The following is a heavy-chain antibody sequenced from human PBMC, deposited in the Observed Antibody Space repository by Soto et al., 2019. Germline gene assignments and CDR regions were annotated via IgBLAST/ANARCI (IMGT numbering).Heavy chain of an antibody. D-gene: IGHD4-17*01. CDR1: GGSVSSGSYY. V-gene: IGHV4-61*01. CDR3: ARVTVGARGGYFDY. Sequence: SETLSLTCTVSGGSVSSGSYYWGWIRQPPGEGLEWIGYIYYSGSTNYNPSLRSRVTISVDTSKNQFSLKLSSVTAADTAVYYCARVTVGARGGYFDYWGQGTLVTVSS. CDR2: IYYSGST. J-gene: IGHJ4*02.